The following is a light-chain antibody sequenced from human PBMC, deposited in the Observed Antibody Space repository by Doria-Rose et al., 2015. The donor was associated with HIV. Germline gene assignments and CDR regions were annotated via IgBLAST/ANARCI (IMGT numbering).Light chain of an antibody. V-gene: IGLV8-61*01. CDR3: VLYMGSGIWM. Sequence: QAVVTQEPSSSVSLGGTVTLTCGLTSGPVTGAYYPSWHQQTPGQAPRTLIYNTYSLSSEVSDRFSGSILRNKAALTISGAQADDESDYYCVLYMGSGIWMFGGGTELTVL. CDR1: SGPVTGAYY. CDR2: NTY. J-gene: IGLJ3*02.